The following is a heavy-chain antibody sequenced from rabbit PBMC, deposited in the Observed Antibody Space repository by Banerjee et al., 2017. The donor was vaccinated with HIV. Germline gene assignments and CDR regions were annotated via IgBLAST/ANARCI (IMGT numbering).Heavy chain of an antibody. D-gene: IGHD6-1*01. CDR3: GRDRDGDAGYGSLGL. V-gene: IGHV1S45*01. J-gene: IGHJ3*01. CDR2: INTSSGNT. CDR1: GFSFRNKYV. Sequence: QEQLEESGGDLVKPEGSLTLTCTASGFSFRNKYVMCWVRQAPGKGLEWIACINTSSGNTVYASWAKGRFTVSKTSSATVALQMASLTAADTATYFCGRDRDGDAGYGSLGLWGQGTLVTVS.